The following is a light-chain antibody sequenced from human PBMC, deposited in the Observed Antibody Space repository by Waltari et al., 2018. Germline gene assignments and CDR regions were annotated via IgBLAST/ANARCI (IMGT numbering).Light chain of an antibody. V-gene: IGLV2-11*01. Sequence: QSALTQPRSVSGSPGQSVTISCTGTSSDVGGYNYVPRFQQHPDKTPRVMIYEVSKRPSGVPNRFSGSKSGNTASLTISGLQAEDEAEYYCCSYADSKRVIFGGGTKLTVL. CDR1: SSDVGGYNY. CDR2: EVS. CDR3: CSYADSKRVI. J-gene: IGLJ2*01.